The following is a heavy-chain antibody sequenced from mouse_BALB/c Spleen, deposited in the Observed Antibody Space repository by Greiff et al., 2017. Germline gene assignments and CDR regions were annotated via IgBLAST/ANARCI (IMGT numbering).Heavy chain of an antibody. CDR2: IYPSDSYT. Sequence: QVQLQQPGAELVRPGASVKLSCKASGYTFTSYWINWVKQRPGQGLEWIGNIYPSDSYTNYNQKFKDKATLTVDKSSSTAYMQLSSPTSEDSAVYYCTIQVRDYAMDYWGQGTSVTVAS. D-gene: IGHD2-14*01. CDR1: GYTFTSYW. CDR3: TIQVRDYAMDY. V-gene: IGHV1-69*02. J-gene: IGHJ4*01.